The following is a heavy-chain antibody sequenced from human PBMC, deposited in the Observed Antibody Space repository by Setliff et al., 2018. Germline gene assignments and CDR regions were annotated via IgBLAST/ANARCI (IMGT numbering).Heavy chain of an antibody. Sequence: PSETLSLTCTVSGYSISSGYIWGWIRQPAGKGLEWIGRIYTSGSTNYNPSLKSRITMSIDTSKNQFSLKLSSVTAADTAVYYCARDAAFGGSSWYYYGMDVWGQGTKVTVSS. D-gene: IGHD6-13*01. CDR2: IYTSGST. CDR1: GYSISSGY. V-gene: IGHV4-4*07. CDR3: ARDAAFGGSSWYYYGMDV. J-gene: IGHJ6*02.